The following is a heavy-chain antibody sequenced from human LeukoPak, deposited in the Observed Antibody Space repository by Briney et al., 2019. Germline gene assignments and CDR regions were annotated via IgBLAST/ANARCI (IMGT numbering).Heavy chain of an antibody. CDR1: GYTLTELS. D-gene: IGHD6-13*01. CDR2: FDPEDGET. J-gene: IGHJ6*03. CDR3: ARDVSIAAAGTVNYYYYYYMDV. Sequence: ASVKVSCKVSGYTLTELSMHWVRQAPGKGLEWMGGFDPEDGETIYAQKFQGRVTMTEDTSTDTAYMELSSLRSEDTAVYYCARDVSIAAAGTVNYYYYYYMDVWGKGTTVTISS. V-gene: IGHV1-24*01.